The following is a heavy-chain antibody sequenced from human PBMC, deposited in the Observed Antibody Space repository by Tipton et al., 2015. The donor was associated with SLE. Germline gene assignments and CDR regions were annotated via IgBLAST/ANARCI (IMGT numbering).Heavy chain of an antibody. J-gene: IGHJ4*02. Sequence: TLSLTCAVYGGSFSGYYWSWIRQPPGKGLEWIGEINHSGSTTSNPSLKSRVTISVDTSKSQFSLKLSSVTAADTAVYYCASSPGVYSSGWADYWGQGTLVTVSS. D-gene: IGHD6-19*01. V-gene: IGHV4-34*01. CDR1: GGSFSGYY. CDR3: ASSPGVYSSGWADY. CDR2: INHSGST.